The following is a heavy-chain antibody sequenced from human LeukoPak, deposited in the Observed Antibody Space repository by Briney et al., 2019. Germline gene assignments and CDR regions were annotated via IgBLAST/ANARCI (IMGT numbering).Heavy chain of an antibody. D-gene: IGHD3-10*01. V-gene: IGHV1-8*02. J-gene: IGHJ4*02. CDR1: GYSFATYD. CDR2: MNPNSGNT. Sequence: ASVKVSCKASGYSFATYDIYWVRQATGQGLEWMGWMNPNSGNTGYAQKFQGRVTMTRDTSTSTVYMELSSLRSDDTAVYYCARDGAYGSGTLFLYYFDSWGQGTLVTVSS. CDR3: ARDGAYGSGTLFLYYFDS.